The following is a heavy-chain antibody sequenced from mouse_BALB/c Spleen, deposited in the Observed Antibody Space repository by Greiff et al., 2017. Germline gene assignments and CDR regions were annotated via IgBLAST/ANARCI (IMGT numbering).Heavy chain of an antibody. CDR1: GYTFTSYV. CDR3: ATHYDGYYGGFAY. V-gene: IGHV1-14*01. D-gene: IGHD2-3*01. CDR2: INPYNDGT. J-gene: IGHJ3*01. Sequence: EVKVVESGPELVKPGASVKMSCKASGYTFTSYVMHWVKQKPGQGLEWIGYINPYNDGTKYNEKFKGKATLTSDKSSSTAYMELSSLTSEDSAVYYCATHYDGYYGGFAYWGQGTLVTVSA.